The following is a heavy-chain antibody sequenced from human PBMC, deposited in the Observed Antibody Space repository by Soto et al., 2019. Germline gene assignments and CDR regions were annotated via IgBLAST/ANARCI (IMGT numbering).Heavy chain of an antibody. J-gene: IGHJ5*02. CDR1: GSSLSTSGMY. CDR3: ARSSIAAAGTLGWFDP. Sequence: SGPTLVNPTQTLTLTCTFSGSSLSTSGMYVSWIRQPPGKALEWLALIDWDDDKYYSTSLKTRLTISKDTSKNQVVLTMTNMDPVDTATYYCARSSIAAAGTLGWFDPWGQGTLVTVSS. CDR2: IDWDDDK. V-gene: IGHV2-70*01. D-gene: IGHD6-13*01.